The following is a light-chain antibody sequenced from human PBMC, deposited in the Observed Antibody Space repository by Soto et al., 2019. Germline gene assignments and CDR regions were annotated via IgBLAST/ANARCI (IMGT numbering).Light chain of an antibody. J-gene: IGKJ5*01. CDR2: DAY. V-gene: IGKV3-11*01. CDR1: QSFRGL. Sequence: EVVLTQSAVALSLSPGERATLSCRASQSFRGLLAWYQQKPGQAPRLLIYDAYNRATGIPPRFSGSGSGTDFTLTISSLEPEDSAVYYCQQRHMWPITFGQGTRLEI. CDR3: QQRHMWPIT.